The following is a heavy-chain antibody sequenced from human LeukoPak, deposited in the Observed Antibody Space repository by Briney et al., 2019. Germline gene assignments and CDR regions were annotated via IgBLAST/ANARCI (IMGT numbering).Heavy chain of an antibody. D-gene: IGHD1-26*01. CDR3: ATARGGSGSYGHFDY. Sequence: PSETLSLTCSVSGASLSSHYGTWIRQPAGEGLEWIGRIYPSGSTNYNPSLKSRVTLSVDTSKNQFSLKLSSVTAADTAIYYCATARGGSGSYGHFDYWGQGTLVTVSS. J-gene: IGHJ4*02. CDR1: GASLSSHY. CDR2: IYPSGST. V-gene: IGHV4-4*07.